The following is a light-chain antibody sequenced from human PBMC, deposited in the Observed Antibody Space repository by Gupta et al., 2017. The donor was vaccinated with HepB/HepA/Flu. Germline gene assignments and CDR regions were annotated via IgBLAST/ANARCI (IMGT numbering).Light chain of an antibody. CDR2: QDS. J-gene: IGLJ2*01. CDR3: QALDSSTVV. Sequence: SYALPQPPSVSVSPGQTASITCSGDKLGDKYACWYQQKPGQSPVLVIYQDSKRPSGIPERFSGSNSGNTATLTISGTQAMDEDDYYCQALDSSTVVFGGGTKLTVL. CDR1: KLGDKY. V-gene: IGLV3-1*01.